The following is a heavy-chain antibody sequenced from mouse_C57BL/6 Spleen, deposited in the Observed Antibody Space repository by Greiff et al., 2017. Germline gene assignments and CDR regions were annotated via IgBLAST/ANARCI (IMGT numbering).Heavy chain of an antibody. CDR3: TRSLYGSSYWFAY. J-gene: IGHJ3*01. Sequence: VQLQQSGTVLARPGASVKMSCKTSGYTFTSYWMHWVKQRPGQGLEWIGAIYPGNSDTSYNQKFKGKAKLTAVTSASTAYMELSSLTTEDSAVYYCTRSLYGSSYWFAYWGQGTLVTVSA. V-gene: IGHV1-5*01. CDR2: IYPGNSDT. D-gene: IGHD1-1*01. CDR1: GYTFTSYW.